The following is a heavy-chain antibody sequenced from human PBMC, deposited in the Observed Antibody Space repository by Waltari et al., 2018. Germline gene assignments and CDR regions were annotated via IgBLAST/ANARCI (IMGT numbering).Heavy chain of an antibody. CDR2: IIPIYGTP. V-gene: IGHV1-69*12. CDR1: GGSFGTYA. J-gene: IGHJ3*01. Sequence: QVHLVQSGAEVRKPGSSVKVSCEASGGSFGTYAIAWVRQAPGQGLEWMGGIIPIYGTPSYAQKFQGRVNVAADELTRTAYMELSSLRSDDTAIYYCAKRIVGGPFDVWGQGTMVTVSS. CDR3: AKRIVGGPFDV. D-gene: IGHD1-26*01.